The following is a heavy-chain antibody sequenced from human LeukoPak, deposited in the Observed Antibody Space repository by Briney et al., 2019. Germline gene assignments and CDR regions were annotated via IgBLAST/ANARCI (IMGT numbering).Heavy chain of an antibody. V-gene: IGHV4-59*08. CDR1: GGSISSYY. CDR3: ARGVGPYYMDV. D-gene: IGHD1-26*01. CDR2: IYYSGST. J-gene: IGHJ6*03. Sequence: PSEALSLTCTVSGGSISSYYWSWIRQPPGKGLEWIGYIYYSGSTNYNPSLKSRVTISVDTSKNQFSLKLSSVTAADTAVYYCARGVGPYYMDVWGKGTTVTVSS.